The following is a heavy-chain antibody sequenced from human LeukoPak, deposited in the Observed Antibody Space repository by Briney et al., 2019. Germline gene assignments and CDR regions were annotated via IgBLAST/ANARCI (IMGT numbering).Heavy chain of an antibody. J-gene: IGHJ6*02. CDR2: IYSGGST. CDR3: AKIGMVRGVRYYYGMDV. CDR1: GFTVSSNY. V-gene: IGHV3-53*01. D-gene: IGHD3-10*01. Sequence: GGSLRLSCAASGFTVSSNYMSWVRQAPRKGLEWVSVIYSGGSTYYADSVKGRFTISRDNSKNTLYLQMDSLRAEDTAVYYCAKIGMVRGVRYYYGMDVWGQGTTVTVSS.